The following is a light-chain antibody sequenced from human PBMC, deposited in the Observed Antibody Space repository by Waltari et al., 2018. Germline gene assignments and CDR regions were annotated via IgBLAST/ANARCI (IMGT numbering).Light chain of an antibody. V-gene: IGLV3-21*04. Sequence: SYVLTQPPSVSVAPGETATITCGGDNIGHKSVHWYQQKPGRAPVLVINYDADRPSGIPGRFSGFNSGSTETATLTISGVEGGDEADYYCQVFDSGSDHVVVGGGTKLTVL. CDR2: YDA. CDR3: QVFDSGSDHVV. CDR1: NIGHKS. J-gene: IGLJ2*01.